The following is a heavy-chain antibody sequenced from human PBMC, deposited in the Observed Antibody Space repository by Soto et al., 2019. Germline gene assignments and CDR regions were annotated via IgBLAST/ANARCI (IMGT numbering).Heavy chain of an antibody. CDR3: ATDATAYSIASDY. V-gene: IGHV3-30*03. CDR1: GFTFSSYG. D-gene: IGHD6-13*01. J-gene: IGHJ4*02. Sequence: PGGSLRLSCAASGFTFSSYGMHWVRQAPGKGLEWVAFISYDGSNKYYADSVKGRFTISRDNSKNTLYLQMNSLRAEDTAVYYCATDATAYSIASDYWGQGTLVTVSS. CDR2: ISYDGSNK.